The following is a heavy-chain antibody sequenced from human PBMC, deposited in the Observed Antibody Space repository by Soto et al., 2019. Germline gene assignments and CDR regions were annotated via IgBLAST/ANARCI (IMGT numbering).Heavy chain of an antibody. Sequence: ASVKVSCKASGYTFTSYGISWVRQAPGQGLEWMGWISAYNGNTNYAQKNQGRDTITTDKSTSTAYMELRSLRSDDTAVYYCARENQQQLADYWGQGTLVTVSS. CDR3: ARENQQQLADY. J-gene: IGHJ4*02. D-gene: IGHD6-13*01. V-gene: IGHV1-18*01. CDR1: GYTFTSYG. CDR2: ISAYNGNT.